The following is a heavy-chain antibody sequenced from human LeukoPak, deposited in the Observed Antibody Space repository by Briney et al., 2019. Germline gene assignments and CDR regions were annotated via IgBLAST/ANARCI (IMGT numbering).Heavy chain of an antibody. CDR1: GFNFDDYA. J-gene: IGHJ4*02. D-gene: IGHD4-17*01. V-gene: IGHV3-9*01. CDR2: ISWNSGNI. Sequence: GGSLRLSCAASGFNFDDYAMHWVRQAPGKGLEWVSGISWNSGNIAYADSVKGRFTICRDSAKTSLYLQINNLRAEDTALYYCAKAHDYGDYAGFDYWGQGTLVSVSS. CDR3: AKAHDYGDYAGFDY.